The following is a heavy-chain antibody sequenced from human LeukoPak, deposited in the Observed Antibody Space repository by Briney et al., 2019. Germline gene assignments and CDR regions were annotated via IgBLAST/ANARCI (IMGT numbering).Heavy chain of an antibody. V-gene: IGHV1-3*01. Sequence: ASVKVSCKASGYTFTSYAMHWVRQAPGQRLEWMGWINVGNGNTKYSQNFQGRVTITRDTSATTAYMELSSLRSEDTAVYYCARNLVGKTDFDYWGQGILVTVSS. CDR1: GYTFTSYA. J-gene: IGHJ4*02. CDR2: INVGNGNT. D-gene: IGHD6-19*01. CDR3: ARNLVGKTDFDY.